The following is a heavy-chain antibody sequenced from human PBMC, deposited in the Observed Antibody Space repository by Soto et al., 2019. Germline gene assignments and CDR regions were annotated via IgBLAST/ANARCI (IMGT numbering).Heavy chain of an antibody. D-gene: IGHD5-12*01. V-gene: IGHV3-23*01. CDR1: GFTFSSYA. Sequence: GGSLRLSCAASGFTFSSYAMSWVRQAPGKGLEWVSAISGSGGSTYYADSVKGRFTISRDNSKNTLYLQMNSLRAEDTAVYYCAKGLEMYSGYDLAWYWGQGTLVTVSS. CDR2: ISGSGGST. J-gene: IGHJ4*02. CDR3: AKGLEMYSGYDLAWY.